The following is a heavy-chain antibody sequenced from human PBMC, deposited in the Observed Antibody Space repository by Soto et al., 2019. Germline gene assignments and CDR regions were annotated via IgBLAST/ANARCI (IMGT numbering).Heavy chain of an antibody. D-gene: IGHD1-26*01. CDR2: IVVISNTA. V-gene: IGHV1-69*06. CDR1: GSTFNNFA. CDR3: ARAIKRWEVNYYFDY. Sequence: QVVLLQSGAEVKEPGSSVRVSCKVSGSTFNNFAFSWVRQAPGHGPEWMGGIVVISNTADYSQRFQDRVTITAETSTNTLYMELGSLTFEDTAVYYCARAIKRWEVNYYFDYWGQGTLVTVSS. J-gene: IGHJ4*02.